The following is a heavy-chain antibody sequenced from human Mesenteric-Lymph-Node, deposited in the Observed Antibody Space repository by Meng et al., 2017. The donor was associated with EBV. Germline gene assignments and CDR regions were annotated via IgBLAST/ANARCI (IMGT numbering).Heavy chain of an antibody. CDR2: IYWDDDK. Sequence: ITLKESGPTLVKPXXXXPXXLTXPGFSLTTSGVGVGWIRQPPGKALEWLALIYWDDDKRYSPSLKSRLTITRDTSKNQVVLTMTNMDPVDTATYYCAHRRALGSGWYEDWFDPWGQGTLGTVSS. V-gene: IGHV2-5*02. D-gene: IGHD6-19*01. CDR3: AHRRALGSGWYEDWFDP. J-gene: IGHJ5*02. CDR1: GFSLTTSGVG.